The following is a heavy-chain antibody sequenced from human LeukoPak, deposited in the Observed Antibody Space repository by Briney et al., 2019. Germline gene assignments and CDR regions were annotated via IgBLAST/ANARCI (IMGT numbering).Heavy chain of an antibody. CDR1: GGSISSYY. D-gene: IGHD6-13*01. CDR3: AREIAACLDY. V-gene: IGHV4-59*01. J-gene: IGHJ4*02. CDR2: IYYSGST. Sequence: SETLSLTCTVSGGSISSYYWSWIRQPPGKGLEWIGYIYYSGSTNYNPSLKSRVTISVDTSKNQFSLKLSSVTAADTAVYYCAREIAACLDYWGQGTLVTVSS.